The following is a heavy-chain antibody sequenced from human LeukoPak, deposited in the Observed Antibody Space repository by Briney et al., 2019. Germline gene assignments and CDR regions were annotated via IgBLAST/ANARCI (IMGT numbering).Heavy chain of an antibody. CDR3: ARDLDDFWSGPTDY. V-gene: IGHV3-7*01. CDR1: GFTFSSSW. CDR2: IKQDGSEK. J-gene: IGHJ4*02. Sequence: GGSLRLSCAASGFTFSSSWMSWVRQAPGKGLEWVANIKQDGSEKYYVDSVKGRFTISRDNAKNSLYLQMNSLRAEDTAVYYCARDLDDFWSGPTDYWGQGTLVTVSS. D-gene: IGHD3-3*01.